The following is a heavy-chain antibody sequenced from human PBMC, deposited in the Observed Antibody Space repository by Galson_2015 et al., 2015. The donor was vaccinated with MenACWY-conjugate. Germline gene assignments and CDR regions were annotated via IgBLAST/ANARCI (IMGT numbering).Heavy chain of an antibody. CDR2: ISYDGNNK. V-gene: IGHV3-30*18. D-gene: IGHD2-2*01. CDR1: GFTFSNFA. Sequence: LRLSCAASGFTFSNFAMHWVRQAPGKGLEWVAVISYDGNNKYYADSVKGRFTISRDFSKNTLFLQMNSLSAEDTAVYYCAKDKRWSSSTTGPRYYYGLDVWGQGTTVAVSS. CDR3: AKDKRWSSSTTGPRYYYGLDV. J-gene: IGHJ6*02.